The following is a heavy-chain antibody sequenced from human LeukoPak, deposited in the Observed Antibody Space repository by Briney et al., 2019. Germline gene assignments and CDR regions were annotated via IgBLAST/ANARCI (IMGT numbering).Heavy chain of an antibody. CDR3: ARGLGYDILTGYTPFFDY. CDR1: GYTFTSYG. V-gene: IGHV1-18*01. D-gene: IGHD3-9*01. CDR2: ISAYNGNT. Sequence: ASVKVSCKASGYTFTSYGISWVRQAPGQGLEWMGWISAYNGNTNYAQKLQGRVTMTTDTSTSTAYMELRSLRSDDTAVYYCARGLGYDILTGYTPFFDYWGQGTLVTVSS. J-gene: IGHJ4*02.